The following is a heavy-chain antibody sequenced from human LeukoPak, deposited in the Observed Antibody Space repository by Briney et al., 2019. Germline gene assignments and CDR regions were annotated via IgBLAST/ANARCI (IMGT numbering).Heavy chain of an antibody. Sequence: PGGSLRLSCTASGFTFSTYAMSWVRQAPGKGLEWVSAISGSGGSTYYADSVKGRFTISRDNSNNSLFVQMNSLRAEDTAVYFCAKSRSGSANWALQIFDNWGQGTLVTVSS. CDR3: AKSRSGSANWALQIFDN. CDR2: ISGSGGST. V-gene: IGHV3-23*01. D-gene: IGHD1-1*01. CDR1: GFTFSTYA. J-gene: IGHJ4*02.